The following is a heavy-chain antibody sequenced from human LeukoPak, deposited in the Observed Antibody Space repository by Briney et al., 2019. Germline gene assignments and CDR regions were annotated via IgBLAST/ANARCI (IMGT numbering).Heavy chain of an antibody. D-gene: IGHD1-7*01. V-gene: IGHV4-39*01. Sequence: SETLSLTCTVSGSSISSYYWGWIRQPPGKGLECVGNIYPTGTTYYNPSLKSRVTISIDTSKSQFSLRLSSVTAADTAVYYCVQNIPGTIEHWGQGTLVTVSS. CDR1: GSSISSYY. CDR3: VQNIPGTIEH. J-gene: IGHJ1*01. CDR2: IYPTGTT.